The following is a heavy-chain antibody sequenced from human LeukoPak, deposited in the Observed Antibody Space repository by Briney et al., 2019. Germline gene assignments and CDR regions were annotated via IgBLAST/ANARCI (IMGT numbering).Heavy chain of an antibody. CDR3: ARGPPNWGYDY. J-gene: IGHJ4*02. Sequence: ASVTVSCKASGHNFTSYVIDRVRQATGQGLEWMGSMNPNSGNTGYAQKLQGRLTMTRNTSISTAYMELSSLRSDDTAVYYCARGPPNWGYDYWGPGTLVTVSS. CDR2: MNPNSGNT. V-gene: IGHV1-8*01. CDR1: GHNFTSYV. D-gene: IGHD7-27*01.